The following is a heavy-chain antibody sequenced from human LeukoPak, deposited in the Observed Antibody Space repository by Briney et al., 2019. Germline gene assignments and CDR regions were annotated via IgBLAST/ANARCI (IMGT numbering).Heavy chain of an antibody. CDR2: ITDSGGST. CDR1: GFTFSSYA. Sequence: PGGSLRLSCAASGFTFSSYAVSWVRQAPGEGLEWVSAITDSGGSTYYSDSVKGRFTISRDNSKNTLYLQMNTLRAEDTAIYYCAKGSSGSRPYYFDYWGQGTLVTVSS. CDR3: AKGSSGSRPYYFDY. J-gene: IGHJ4*02. V-gene: IGHV3-23*01. D-gene: IGHD3-22*01.